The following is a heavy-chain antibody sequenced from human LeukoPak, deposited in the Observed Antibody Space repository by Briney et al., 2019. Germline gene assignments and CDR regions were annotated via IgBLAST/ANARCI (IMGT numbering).Heavy chain of an antibody. CDR2: IYSGGST. Sequence: GGSLRLSCAASGFTVSSNYMSWVRQAPGKGLEWVSVIYSGGSTYYADSVKGRFTISRDNAKNTLYLQMNSLRAEDTAVYYCARDHGSGSYYSAFDIWGQGTMVTVSS. CDR3: ARDHGSGSYYSAFDI. J-gene: IGHJ3*02. CDR1: GFTVSSNY. V-gene: IGHV3-53*01. D-gene: IGHD3-10*01.